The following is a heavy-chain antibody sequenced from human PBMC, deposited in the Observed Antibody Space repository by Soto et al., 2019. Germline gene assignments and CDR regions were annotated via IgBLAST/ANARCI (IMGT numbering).Heavy chain of an antibody. Sequence: HPGGSLRLSCAASGFTFDDYAMHWVRQAPGKGLEWVSGISWNSGSIGYADSVKGRFTISRDNAKNSLYLQMNSLRAEDTALYYCAKGYGDYGDTGEYYFDYWGQGTLVTVSS. CDR1: GFTFDDYA. V-gene: IGHV3-9*01. CDR3: AKGYGDYGDTGEYYFDY. D-gene: IGHD4-17*01. CDR2: ISWNSGSI. J-gene: IGHJ4*02.